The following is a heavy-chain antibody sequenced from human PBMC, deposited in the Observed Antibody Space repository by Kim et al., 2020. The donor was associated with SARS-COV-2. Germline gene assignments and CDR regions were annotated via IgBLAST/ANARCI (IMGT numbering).Heavy chain of an antibody. V-gene: IGHV4-34*01. CDR3: ARGGIHPPYSSSWHFQH. Sequence: LQRRVTISVDTSKNQFSLKLSSVTAADTAVYYCARGGIHPPYSSSWHFQHWGQGTLVTVSS. J-gene: IGHJ1*01. D-gene: IGHD6-13*01.